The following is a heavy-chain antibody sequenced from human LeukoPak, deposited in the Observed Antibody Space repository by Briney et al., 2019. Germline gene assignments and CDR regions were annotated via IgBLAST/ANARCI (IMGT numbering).Heavy chain of an antibody. CDR2: ISDDGDT. Sequence: GGSLRLSRAASGFTFSSYAMTWVRQAPGKGLEWVSAISDDGDTKYAGSVKGRFTISRDNSKNTLYLQMNNLRAEDTAIYYCTKDWSADYWGQGTLVTVSS. J-gene: IGHJ4*02. V-gene: IGHV3-23*01. CDR1: GFTFSSYA. CDR3: TKDWSADY.